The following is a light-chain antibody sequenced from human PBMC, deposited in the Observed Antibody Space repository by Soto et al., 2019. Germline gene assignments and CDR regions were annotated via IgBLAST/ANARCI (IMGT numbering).Light chain of an antibody. CDR1: QSVPRH. Sequence: EIVLTQSPATLSLSPGESATLSCRASQSVPRHFAWYQQRPGQAPRLLIYDIYYRDTGIPARFSGSGSGTDVTLTISSLEPEDSAVYYCHDRSHWPRRTFGQGTKLEIK. J-gene: IGKJ2*02. CDR3: HDRSHWPRRT. CDR2: DIY. V-gene: IGKV3-11*01.